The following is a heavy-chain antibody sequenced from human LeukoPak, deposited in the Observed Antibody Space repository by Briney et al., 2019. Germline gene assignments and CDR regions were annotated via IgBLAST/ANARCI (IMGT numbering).Heavy chain of an antibody. J-gene: IGHJ4*02. D-gene: IGHD3-3*01. CDR2: MNPNSGNT. Sequence: ASVKVSCKASGYTFTNYDISWVRQATGQGLEWMGWMNPNSGNTDFAQKFQGRVTMTRNISITTAYMELSALRSEDTAVYYCARGRGYGFWSNYYYFDYWGQGILVTVSS. CDR3: ARGRGYGFWSNYYYFDY. CDR1: GYTFTNYD. V-gene: IGHV1-8*01.